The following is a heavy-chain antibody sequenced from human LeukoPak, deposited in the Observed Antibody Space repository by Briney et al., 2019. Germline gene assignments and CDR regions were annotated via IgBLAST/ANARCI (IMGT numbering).Heavy chain of an antibody. D-gene: IGHD2-8*01. CDR3: ARDREWPEDAFDI. J-gene: IGHJ3*02. CDR2: IIPIFGTA. V-gene: IGHV1-69*05. CDR1: GGTFSSYA. Sequence: ASVKVSCKASGGTFSSYAISWVRQAPGQGLEWMGGIIPIFGTAYYAQKFQGRVTITTDESTSTAYMELSSLRSEDTAVYYCARDREWPEDAFDIWGQGTMVTVSS.